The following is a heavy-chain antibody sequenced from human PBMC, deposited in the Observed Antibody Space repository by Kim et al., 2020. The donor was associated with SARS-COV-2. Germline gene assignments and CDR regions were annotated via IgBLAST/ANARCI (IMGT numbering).Heavy chain of an antibody. Sequence: KFQGRVTITADESTRTAYMELSSLRSEDTAVYYCARAHSSGYYYQYYFDYWGQGTLVTVSS. V-gene: IGHV1-69*01. J-gene: IGHJ4*02. D-gene: IGHD3-22*01. CDR3: ARAHSSGYYYQYYFDY.